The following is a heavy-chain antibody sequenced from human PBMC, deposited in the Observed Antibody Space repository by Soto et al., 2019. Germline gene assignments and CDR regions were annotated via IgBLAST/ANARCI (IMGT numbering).Heavy chain of an antibody. CDR1: GGSMDGYY. J-gene: IGHJ5*02. V-gene: IGHV4-4*07. CDR3: ARASPGRVTPNWVDP. D-gene: IGHD2-21*02. CDR2: MFISGSH. Sequence: HVQLQESGPGLVKPSQTLTLTCTVSGGSMDGYYWTWIRQSAGKGLEWLGRMFISGSHKYNPSLPGRVTMSVDSSKIRFSLTLASVTAAVTAVYSCARASPGRVTPNWVDPWGQGTLVSVSS.